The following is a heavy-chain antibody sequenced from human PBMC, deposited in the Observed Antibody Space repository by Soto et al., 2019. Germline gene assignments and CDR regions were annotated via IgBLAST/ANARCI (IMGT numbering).Heavy chain of an antibody. D-gene: IGHD2-8*01. CDR1: GYSFTDYH. V-gene: IGHV1-2*04. CDR2: INPKSGGT. CDR3: ARGDSTDCSNGVCSFFYNHDMDV. J-gene: IGHJ6*02. Sequence: QVQLVQSGAEVKKPGASVKVSCKASGYSFTDYHIHWVRQAPGHGLEWLGRINPKSGGTSTAQKFQGWVTMTTDTSISTASMELTRLTSDDTAIYYCARGDSTDCSNGVCSFFYNHDMDVCGQGTTVTVSS.